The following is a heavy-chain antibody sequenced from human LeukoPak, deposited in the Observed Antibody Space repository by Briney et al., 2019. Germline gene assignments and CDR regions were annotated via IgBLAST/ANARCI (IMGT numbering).Heavy chain of an antibody. CDR2: ISSSSSYI. D-gene: IGHD1-7*01. CDR3: ARDRQYNWNYRVRDAFDI. J-gene: IGHJ3*02. Sequence: GGSLRLSCAASGFTFSSYSMNWVRQAPGKGLEWVSSISSSSSYIYYADSVKGRFTISRDNAKNSLYLQMNSLRAEDTAVYYCARDRQYNWNYRVRDAFDIWGQGTMVTVSS. CDR1: GFTFSSYS. V-gene: IGHV3-21*01.